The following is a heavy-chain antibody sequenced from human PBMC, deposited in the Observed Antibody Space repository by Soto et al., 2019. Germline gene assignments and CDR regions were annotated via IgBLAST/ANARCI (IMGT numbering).Heavy chain of an antibody. CDR3: ANILVGQWLVPGGY. CDR1: GFTSS. V-gene: IGHV3-23*04. J-gene: IGHJ4*02. D-gene: IGHD6-19*01. Sequence: EVQIVESGGALIQPGGSLRLSCAASGFTSSMTWVRQAPGKGLEWVSASDFSGRLTYYADSVKAGFTIFRDTSVNTLFLQMNSLRTEDTAVYYCANILVGQWLVPGGYWGPGTLVTVSS. CDR2: SDFSGRLT.